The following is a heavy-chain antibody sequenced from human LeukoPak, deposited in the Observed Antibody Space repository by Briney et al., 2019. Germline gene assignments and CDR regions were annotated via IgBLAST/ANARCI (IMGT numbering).Heavy chain of an antibody. D-gene: IGHD2-21*01. CDR2: INPNSGGT. CDR3: ARDELEDGFSGTTYYGY. Sequence: ASVKVSCKASGYTFTSYGISWVRQAPGQGLEWMRWINPNSGGTNYAQKFQGRVTMTRDTSISTAYMELSRLRSDDTAVYYCARDELEDGFSGTTYYGYWGQGTLVTVSS. J-gene: IGHJ4*02. CDR1: GYTFTSYG. V-gene: IGHV1-2*02.